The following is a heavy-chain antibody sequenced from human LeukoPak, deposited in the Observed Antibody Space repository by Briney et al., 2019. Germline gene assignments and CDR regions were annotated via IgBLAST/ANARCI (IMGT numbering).Heavy chain of an antibody. J-gene: IGHJ4*02. CDR3: AKDLAIYCSGGSCYSGLDY. V-gene: IGHV3-23*01. CDR1: GFTFSSYG. Sequence: PGGSLRLSCAASGFTFSSYGMSWVRQAPGKGLEWVSAISGSGGSTYYADSVKGRFTISRDNSKNTLYLQMNSLRAEDTAVYYCAKDLAIYCSGGSCYSGLDYWGQGTLVTVSS. D-gene: IGHD2-15*01. CDR2: ISGSGGST.